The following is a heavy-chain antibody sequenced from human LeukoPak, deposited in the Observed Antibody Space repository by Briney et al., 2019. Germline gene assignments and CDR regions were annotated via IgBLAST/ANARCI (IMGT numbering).Heavy chain of an antibody. CDR2: IFYSGST. CDR1: GGSISSSTYF. J-gene: IGHJ4*02. Sequence: SETLSLTCTVSGGSISSSTYFWGWIRQPPGKGLEWIGSIFYSGSTYYNPSLKSRVTISVDTSKNQFSLQMDYVTAADTAVYFCARHSEYSSGWYGVFDYCGQGTLVTVSS. D-gene: IGHD6-19*01. CDR3: ARHSEYSSGWYGVFDY. V-gene: IGHV4-39*01.